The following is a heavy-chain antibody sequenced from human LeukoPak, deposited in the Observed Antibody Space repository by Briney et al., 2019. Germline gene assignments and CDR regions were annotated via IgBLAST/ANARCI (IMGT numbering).Heavy chain of an antibody. CDR1: GYSISSGYF. Sequence: SETLSLTCTVSGYSISSGYFWGRIRQPPGKGLEWIGSISHSGTTYYNPSLKSRITISQDTSKNQFSLKVNSVTAADTAAYYCTREEGGTTVGYWGQGTLVTVSS. CDR3: TREEGGTTVGY. D-gene: IGHD1-1*01. V-gene: IGHV4-38-2*02. CDR2: ISHSGTT. J-gene: IGHJ4*02.